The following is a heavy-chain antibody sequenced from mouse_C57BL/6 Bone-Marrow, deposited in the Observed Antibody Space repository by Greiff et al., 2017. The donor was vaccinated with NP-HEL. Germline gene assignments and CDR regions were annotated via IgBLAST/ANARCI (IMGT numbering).Heavy chain of an antibody. Sequence: EVKLLESGGGLVQPGGSLKLSCAASGFAFSSYWMSWVRRAPGKGLEWIGEINPDSSTTNYAPSLKDKFTISRDNAKNTLYLQRSNVGSEDTAHYYGARRGYDVGIAYWGQGTLVTVSA. CDR1: GFAFSSYW. D-gene: IGHD2-2*01. V-gene: IGHV4-1*01. CDR2: INPDSSTT. J-gene: IGHJ3*01. CDR3: ARRGYDVGIAY.